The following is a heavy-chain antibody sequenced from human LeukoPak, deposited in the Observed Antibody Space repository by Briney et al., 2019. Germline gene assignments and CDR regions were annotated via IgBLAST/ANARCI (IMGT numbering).Heavy chain of an antibody. CDR1: GGSFRGYY. CDR2: INHRGST. CDR3: ARGDILTGYSC. V-gene: IGHV4-34*01. D-gene: IGHD3-9*01. Sequence: PSETLSLTCAVYGGSFRGYYWSWIRQPPGKGLEWIGEINHRGSTKYNPSLKSRVTISVDTSKNQFSLNLRSATAADTAVYYCARGDILTGYSCWGQGTLVTVSS. J-gene: IGHJ4*02.